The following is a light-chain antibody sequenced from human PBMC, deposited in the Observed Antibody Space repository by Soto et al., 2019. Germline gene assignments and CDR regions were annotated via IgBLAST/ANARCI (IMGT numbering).Light chain of an antibody. CDR3: AVWDSSLNGVA. Sequence: QSVLTQTPSASGTPGQRVTISCSGSNSNMGRNYVYWYQQVPGTAPILLMYRNDVRPSGVPDRITGSKSGTSASLAISGLRSEDEADYYCAVWDSSLNGVAFGGGTQLTVL. V-gene: IGLV1-47*01. CDR1: NSNMGRNY. J-gene: IGLJ2*01. CDR2: RND.